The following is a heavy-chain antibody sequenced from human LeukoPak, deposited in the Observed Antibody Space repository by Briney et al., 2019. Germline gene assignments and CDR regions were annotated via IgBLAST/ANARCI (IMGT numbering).Heavy chain of an antibody. CDR3: AREDSGSWGYFDY. V-gene: IGHV4-61*02. D-gene: IGHD1-26*01. CDR1: GGSISSGSYY. J-gene: IGHJ4*02. CDR2: IYTSGST. Sequence: SETLSLTCTVSGGSISSGSYYWSWIRQPAGNGLEWIGRIYTSGSTNYNPSLKSRVTISVDTSKNQFSLKLSSVTAADTAVYYCAREDSGSWGYFDYWGQGTLVTVSS.